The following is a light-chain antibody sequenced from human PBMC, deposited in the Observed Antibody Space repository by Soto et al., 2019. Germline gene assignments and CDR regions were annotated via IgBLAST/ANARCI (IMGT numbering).Light chain of an antibody. V-gene: IGKV4-1*01. CDR1: QSVLYTSNSKNY. J-gene: IGKJ1*01. Sequence: DIVMTQSPDSLAVSLGERATINCKSSQSVLYTSNSKNYLAWYQQKPGQPPKLLIYWAATRESGVPDRFSGSGSGTEFTLTISSLQAEDVAVYYCQQYYSIPQTFGQGTKVEIK. CDR2: WAA. CDR3: QQYYSIPQT.